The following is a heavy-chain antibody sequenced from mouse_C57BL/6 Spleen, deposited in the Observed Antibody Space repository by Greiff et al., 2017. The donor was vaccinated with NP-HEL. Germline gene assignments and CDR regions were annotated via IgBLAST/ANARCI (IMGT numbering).Heavy chain of an antibody. Sequence: EVQLVESGGGLVKPGGSLKLSCAASGFTFSSYAMSWVRQTPEKRLEWVATISDGGSYTYYPDNVKGRFTISRDNAKNNLYLQMSHLKSEDTAMYYCARDVYDGYVDYWGQGTTLTVSS. J-gene: IGHJ2*01. D-gene: IGHD2-3*01. V-gene: IGHV5-4*01. CDR1: GFTFSSYA. CDR2: ISDGGSYT. CDR3: ARDVYDGYVDY.